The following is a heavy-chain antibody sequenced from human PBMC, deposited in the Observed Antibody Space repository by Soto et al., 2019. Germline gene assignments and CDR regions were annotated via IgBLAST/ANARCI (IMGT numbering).Heavy chain of an antibody. V-gene: IGHV3-30*03. CDR3: ARDQFVGTS. Sequence: QVHLVESGGGVVQPGRSLRLSCAASGFIFSSFGMHWVRQAPGKGPEWVAFISYDGNNKYYVDSVKGRFTISRDNSKNTLYLQMIGLRDEDTAVYYCARDQFVGTSWGPGTLVTVSS. CDR2: ISYDGNNK. CDR1: GFIFSSFG. J-gene: IGHJ4*02. D-gene: IGHD2-2*01.